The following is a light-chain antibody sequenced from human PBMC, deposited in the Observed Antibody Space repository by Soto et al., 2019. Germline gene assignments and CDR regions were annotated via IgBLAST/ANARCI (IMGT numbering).Light chain of an antibody. Sequence: QSALTQPASVSGSPGQSITISCTGTRSDVGTYNYVSWYQQHPGNAPKLMIYEVSNRPSGVSYRFSGSKSGNTASLTISGLQAEDEADYYCASYTGSITWVFGGGTKVTVL. CDR1: RSDVGTYNY. CDR3: ASYTGSITWV. J-gene: IGLJ3*02. V-gene: IGLV2-14*01. CDR2: EVS.